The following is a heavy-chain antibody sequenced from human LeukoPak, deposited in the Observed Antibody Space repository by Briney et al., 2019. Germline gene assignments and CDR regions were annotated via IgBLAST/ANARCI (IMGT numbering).Heavy chain of an antibody. CDR2: IKQDGSEK. Sequence: GGSLRLSCAASGLTFSSYWMTWVRQAPGKGLEWVANIKQDGSEKYYVDSVKGRFTISRDNAKNSLYLQMNSLRAEDTALYYCARYSTSWGYFDYWGQGTPVTVSS. J-gene: IGHJ4*02. V-gene: IGHV3-7*01. D-gene: IGHD6-13*01. CDR3: ARYSTSWGYFDY. CDR1: GLTFSSYW.